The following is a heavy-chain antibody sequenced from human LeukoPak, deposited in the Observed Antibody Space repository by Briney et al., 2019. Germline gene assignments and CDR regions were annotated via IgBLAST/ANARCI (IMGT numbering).Heavy chain of an antibody. V-gene: IGHV6-1*01. CDR2: TYYRSKWYS. D-gene: IGHD6-19*01. J-gene: IGHJ4*02. Sequence: SQTLSLTCAISGDSVSTNSAAWNWIRQSPSRGLEWLGRTYYRSKWYSDYAVSVKSRITIKPDTSKNQFSLQLNSVTPEDTAVYYCARDPDSSGWFGLDYWGQGTLVTVSS. CDR1: GDSVSTNSAA. CDR3: ARDPDSSGWFGLDY.